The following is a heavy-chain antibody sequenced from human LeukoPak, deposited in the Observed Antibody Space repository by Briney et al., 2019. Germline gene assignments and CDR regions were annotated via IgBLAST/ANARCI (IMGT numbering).Heavy chain of an antibody. CDR1: GGSISSSNW. CDR2: IYHSGST. J-gene: IGHJ6*02. CDR3: ASLRRPYYYGMDV. D-gene: IGHD5-12*01. V-gene: IGHV4-4*02. Sequence: SETLSLTCAVSGGSISSSNWWSWVRQPPGKGLEWIGEIYHSGSTNYNPSLKSRVTISVDKSKNQFSLKLSSVTAADTAVYYCASLRRPYYYGMDVWGQGTTVTVSS.